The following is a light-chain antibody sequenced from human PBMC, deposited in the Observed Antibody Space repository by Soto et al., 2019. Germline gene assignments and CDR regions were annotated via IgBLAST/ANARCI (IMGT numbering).Light chain of an antibody. CDR3: SSYTSSSTLV. Sequence: QSALTQPASVSGCPGQSITISCTGTSSDVGGYNYVSWYQQHPGKAPKLTIYDVSNRPSGVSNRFSGSKSGNTASLTISGLQAEDEADYYCSSYTSSSTLVFGTGTKLTVL. CDR2: DVS. J-gene: IGLJ1*01. CDR1: SSDVGGYNY. V-gene: IGLV2-14*01.